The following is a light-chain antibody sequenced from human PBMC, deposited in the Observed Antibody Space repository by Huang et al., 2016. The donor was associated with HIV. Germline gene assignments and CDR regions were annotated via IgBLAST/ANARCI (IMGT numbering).Light chain of an antibody. Sequence: IVLTQAPVPLSVSPGEGAILSCRASKNIGTNLAWYQQRPGQPPRHLIYCASTRATGGPDRFSGSGSGTEFTLTLSSLQSEDFAVYYCQHYNNWPPLTFGGGTKVDI. CDR2: CAS. CDR1: KNIGTN. CDR3: QHYNNWPPLT. J-gene: IGKJ4*01. V-gene: IGKV3-15*01.